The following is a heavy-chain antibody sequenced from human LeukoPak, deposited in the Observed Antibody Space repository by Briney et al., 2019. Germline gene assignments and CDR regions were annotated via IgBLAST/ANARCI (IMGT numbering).Heavy chain of an antibody. CDR2: INPNSGGT. Sequence: ASVKVSCKASGYTFTGYYMHWVRQAPGQGLEWMGWINPNSGGTNYAQKFQGRVTMTRDTSISTAYMELSRLRSDDTAVYYCARDIPAVTTFDAFDIWGQGTMVTVSS. D-gene: IGHD4-17*01. V-gene: IGHV1-2*02. J-gene: IGHJ3*02. CDR1: GYTFTGYY. CDR3: ARDIPAVTTFDAFDI.